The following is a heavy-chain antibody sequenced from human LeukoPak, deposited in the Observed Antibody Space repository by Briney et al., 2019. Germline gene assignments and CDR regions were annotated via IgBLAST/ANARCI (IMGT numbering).Heavy chain of an antibody. V-gene: IGHV1-18*01. CDR1: GYTFTSYA. J-gene: IGHJ6*02. D-gene: IGHD3-22*01. CDR3: ARSSYYDSSRLCGAQYYYHLYV. Sequence: ASVKVSCKASGYTFTSYAINWVRQAPGQGLEWMGWISAYNGNTNYAQKLQGRVTMTTDTSTSTAYMELRSLRSDDTAVYYCARSSYYDSSRLCGAQYYYHLYVWGQGTTVTVSS. CDR2: ISAYNGNT.